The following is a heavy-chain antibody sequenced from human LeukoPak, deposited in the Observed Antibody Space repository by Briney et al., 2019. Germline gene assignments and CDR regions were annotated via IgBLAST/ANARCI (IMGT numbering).Heavy chain of an antibody. CDR3: ARALITMVRGVIGNWFDP. CDR2: IYYSGST. D-gene: IGHD3-10*01. V-gene: IGHV4-59*01. Sequence: SETLSLTCTLSGGSISSYYWSWIRQPPGKGLEWIGYIYYSGSTNYNPSLKSRVTISVDTSKNQFSLKLSSVTAADTAVYYCARALITMVRGVIGNWFDPWGQGTLVTVSS. J-gene: IGHJ5*02. CDR1: GGSISSYY.